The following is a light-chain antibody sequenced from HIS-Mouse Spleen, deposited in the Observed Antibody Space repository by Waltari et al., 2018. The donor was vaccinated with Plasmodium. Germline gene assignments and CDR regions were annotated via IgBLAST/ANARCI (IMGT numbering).Light chain of an antibody. V-gene: IGLV3-1*01. Sequence: SYELTQPPSVSVSPGQTASITCSGANSGYKYACWYQQKPGPSPVLVIYQDSKPPSGIPERFSGSNSGNTATLTISGTQAMDEADYYCQAWDSSTVVFGGGTKLTVL. CDR2: QDS. CDR3: QAWDSSTVV. J-gene: IGLJ2*01. CDR1: NSGYKY.